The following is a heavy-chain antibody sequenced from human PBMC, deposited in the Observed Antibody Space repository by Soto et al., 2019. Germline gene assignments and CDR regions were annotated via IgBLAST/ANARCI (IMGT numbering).Heavy chain of an antibody. CDR3: VREVRPAMVDFDF. CDR1: GFTFNSFN. Sequence: EVQLVESGGGLVQPGGSLRLSCAASGFTFNSFNLNWVRQAPGKGLEWVSSISGRSDYIYYADSVKGRFTISRDNAKSSLNLQMNSLRAEDTAVYYCVREVRPAMVDFDFWGQGTRVTVSS. D-gene: IGHD5-18*01. V-gene: IGHV3-21*01. CDR2: ISGRSDYI. J-gene: IGHJ4*02.